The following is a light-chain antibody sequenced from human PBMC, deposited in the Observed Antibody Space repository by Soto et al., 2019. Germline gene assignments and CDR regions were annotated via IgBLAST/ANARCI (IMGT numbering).Light chain of an antibody. Sequence: QSALTQPASVSGSPGQSITISCTGTSSDVGGYNYVSWYQQHPGRAPKLIIYEVSYRPSGVSNRFSGSKSGNTASLTISGLQAEDEAAYYCTLYISSTTVFGGGTKLTVL. J-gene: IGLJ2*01. CDR1: SSDVGGYNY. CDR3: TLYISSTTV. CDR2: EVS. V-gene: IGLV2-14*01.